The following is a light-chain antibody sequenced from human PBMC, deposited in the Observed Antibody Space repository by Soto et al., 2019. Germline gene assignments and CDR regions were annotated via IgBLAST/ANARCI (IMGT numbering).Light chain of an antibody. V-gene: IGLV2-23*02. CDR1: NSDVGKYDF. Sequence: QSALTQPASVSGTPGQSITISCTGTNSDVGKYDFVSWYQHYPDKAPKFIIYEVNKRPSGVSHRFSGSKSGSTASLTISGLQAKDEAHYYCCSYTSSETVVFGGGTQLTVL. J-gene: IGLJ3*02. CDR3: CSYTSSETVV. CDR2: EVN.